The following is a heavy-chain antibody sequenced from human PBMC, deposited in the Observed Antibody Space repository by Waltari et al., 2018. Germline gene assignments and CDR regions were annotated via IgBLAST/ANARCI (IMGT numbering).Heavy chain of an antibody. CDR2: IYSSGNT. CDR1: GCSIGSSY. Sequence: QVQLQESGPGLVKPSETLSLPCTVPGCSIGSSYWPWIRQPPVTGLEWIGYIYSSGNTNYNPSLKSRVTISVDTSKNQFSLTLSSVSAADTAVYYCARLSCTSSSCHRKNAFDMWGQGTMVIVSS. D-gene: IGHD2-2*01. CDR3: ARLSCTSSSCHRKNAFDM. J-gene: IGHJ3*02. V-gene: IGHV4-59*12.